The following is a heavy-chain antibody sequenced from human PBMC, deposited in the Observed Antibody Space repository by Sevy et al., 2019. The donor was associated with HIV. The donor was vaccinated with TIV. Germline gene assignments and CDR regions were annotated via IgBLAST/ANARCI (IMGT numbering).Heavy chain of an antibody. CDR3: ARLGVDIVVVPAAINYFDY. D-gene: IGHD2-2*02. Sequence: SETLSLTCTVSGGSISSSSYYWGWIRQPPGKGLEWIGSIYYSGSTYYHPSLKSRVTISVDTSKNQFSLKLSSVTAADTAVYYCARLGVDIVVVPAAINYFDYWGQGTLVTVSS. CDR2: IYYSGST. V-gene: IGHV4-39*01. J-gene: IGHJ4*02. CDR1: GGSISSSSYY.